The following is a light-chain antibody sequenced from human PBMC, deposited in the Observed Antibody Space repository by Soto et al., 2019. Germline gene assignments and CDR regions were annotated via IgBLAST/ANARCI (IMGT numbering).Light chain of an antibody. J-gene: IGKJ5*01. CDR1: QSISSW. V-gene: IGKV1-5*01. Sequence: ESQYHLPASVEDRVTIPRRASQSISSWLAWYQQKPGKAPKLLIYDASSLESGVPSRFSGSGSGTEFTLTIISLQPDDVATYYCQHYNSYSTTFGQGTLLEV. CDR3: QHYNSYSTT. CDR2: DAS.